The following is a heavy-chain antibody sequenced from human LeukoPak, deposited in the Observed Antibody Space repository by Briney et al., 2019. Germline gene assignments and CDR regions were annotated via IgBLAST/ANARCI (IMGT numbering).Heavy chain of an antibody. CDR2: TIPILGIA. D-gene: IGHD5-12*01. CDR3: ARVGSRSSGYDY. J-gene: IGHJ4*02. V-gene: IGHV1-69*02. Sequence: SVKVSCKASGGTFSSYTISWVRQAPGQGLEWMGRTIPILGIANYAQKFQGRVTITADKSTSTAYMELSSLRSEDTAVYYCARVGSRSSGYDYWGQGTLVTVSS. CDR1: GGTFSSYT.